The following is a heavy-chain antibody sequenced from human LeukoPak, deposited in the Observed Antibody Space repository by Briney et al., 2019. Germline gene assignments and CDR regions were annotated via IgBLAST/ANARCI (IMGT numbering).Heavy chain of an antibody. V-gene: IGHV3-23*01. CDR1: GVTLSSYA. CDR2: ISGSGGST. CDR3: AKEGLWSSNGLPFDY. J-gene: IGHJ4*02. D-gene: IGHD6-19*01. Sequence: PGGSLRLSCAASGVTLSSYAMSWARQAPGKGLEWVSGISGSGGSTNYADSVKGRFTISRDNSKNTLYLQMNSLKAEDTAVYYCAKEGLWSSNGLPFDYWGQGTLVTVSS.